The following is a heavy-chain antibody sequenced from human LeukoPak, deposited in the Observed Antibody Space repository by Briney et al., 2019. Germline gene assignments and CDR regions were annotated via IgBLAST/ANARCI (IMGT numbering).Heavy chain of an antibody. D-gene: IGHD3-10*02. Sequence: PGRSLRLSCTASGFTFSSYGMHWVRQAPGKGLKCVAVISYDGSNKYYADSVKGRFTISRDNSKNTLYLQMNSLRAEDTAVYYCAKSNVRGTWTTPFDYWGQGTLVTVSS. CDR2: ISYDGSNK. CDR3: AKSNVRGTWTTPFDY. V-gene: IGHV3-30*18. J-gene: IGHJ4*02. CDR1: GFTFSSYG.